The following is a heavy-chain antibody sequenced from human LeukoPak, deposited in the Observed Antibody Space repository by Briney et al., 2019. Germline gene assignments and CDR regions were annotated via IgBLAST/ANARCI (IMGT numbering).Heavy chain of an antibody. CDR2: ISYDGSNK. J-gene: IGHJ6*02. D-gene: IGHD3-10*01. V-gene: IGHV3-30*18. CDR3: AKDDYYGSGSYYNNYYYAMNV. Sequence: PGGSLRLSCAASGFTFSSYGMHWVRQAPGKGLEWVAIISYDGSNKYYADSVKGRFTISRDNSKNTLYLQMNSLRAEDTAVYYCAKDDYYGSGSYYNNYYYAMNVWGQGTTVTVSS. CDR1: GFTFSSYG.